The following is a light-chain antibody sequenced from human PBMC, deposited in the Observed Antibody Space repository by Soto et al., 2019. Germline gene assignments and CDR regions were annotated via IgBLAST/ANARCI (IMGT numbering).Light chain of an antibody. CDR2: GAS. Sequence: EIVLTQSPGTLSLSPGERATLSRRASQSVSSSYLAWYQQKPGQAPRLLIYGASSRATGIPDRFSGSGSGTDFTLTISRLEPEDFAVYYCQQYGSSPETFGGGTKVDIK. CDR3: QQYGSSPET. V-gene: IGKV3-20*01. J-gene: IGKJ4*01. CDR1: QSVSSSY.